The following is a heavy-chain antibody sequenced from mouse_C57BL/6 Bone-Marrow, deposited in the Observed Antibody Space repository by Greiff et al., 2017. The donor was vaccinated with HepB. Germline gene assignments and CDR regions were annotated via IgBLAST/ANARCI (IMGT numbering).Heavy chain of an antibody. Sequence: EVQLQQSGPELVKPGASVKISCKASGYTFTDYYMNWVKQSHGKSLEWIGDINPNNGGTSYSQKFKGKATLTVDKSSSTAYMELRSLTSEDSAVYNGARYEYDGAYWGQGTLVTVSA. CDR3: ARYEYDGAY. V-gene: IGHV1-26*01. D-gene: IGHD2-4*01. CDR1: GYTFTDYY. CDR2: INPNNGGT. J-gene: IGHJ3*01.